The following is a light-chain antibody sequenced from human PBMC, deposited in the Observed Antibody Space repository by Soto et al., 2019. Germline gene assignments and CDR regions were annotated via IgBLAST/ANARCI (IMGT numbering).Light chain of an antibody. J-gene: IGKJ1*01. V-gene: IGKV3-20*01. CDR3: QQYGSSFWT. CDR2: GAS. Sequence: EIVLTQSPGTLSLSPGERATLSCRASQSVSSSYLAWYQQKPGQAPRLLIYGASSRATGIPDRFSGSGSGTDFTLTISRLEPEDFAVYYSQQYGSSFWTFGQGTKVEIK. CDR1: QSVSSSY.